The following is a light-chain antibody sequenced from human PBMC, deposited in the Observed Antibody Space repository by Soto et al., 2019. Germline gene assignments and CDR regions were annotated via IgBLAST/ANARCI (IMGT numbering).Light chain of an antibody. J-gene: IGKJ3*01. CDR2: VAS. V-gene: IGKV1-12*01. Sequence: DIQLTQSPSSVSASVGDRVTITCRASQDIGTWLAWYQQKPGKAPKLLIYVASNLQSGVPSRFIGAASVTDFNLTITSLQPEDFATYHCQQADSFPFTFGPGTKVDFK. CDR3: QQADSFPFT. CDR1: QDIGTW.